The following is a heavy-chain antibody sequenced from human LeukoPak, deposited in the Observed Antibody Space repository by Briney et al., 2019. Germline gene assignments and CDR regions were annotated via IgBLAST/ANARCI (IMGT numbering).Heavy chain of an antibody. CDR2: ISGSAGTT. CDR1: GFTFTNYA. J-gene: IGHJ3*02. D-gene: IGHD2-2*01. V-gene: IGHV3-23*01. Sequence: GGSLRLSCAASGFTFTNYAMNWVRQTPGKGLEWVSVISGSAGTTYYADSVKGRFSISRDNSKNTLYLQMNSLRAEDTAVYYCAKEPTDYSRGNAFDIWGQGAMVAVSS. CDR3: AKEPTDYSRGNAFDI.